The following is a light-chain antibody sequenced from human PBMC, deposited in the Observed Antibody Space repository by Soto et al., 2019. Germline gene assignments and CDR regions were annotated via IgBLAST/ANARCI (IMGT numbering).Light chain of an antibody. Sequence: SYEQTQPPSVSVAPGKTASITCGGNNIGGKTVHWFQQKPGQAPVVVLYYDTHRPSGIPERFSGSNSGNTATLTISRVEAGDEADYYCHVWDSSSDHVVFGGGTKLTVL. CDR2: YDT. CDR3: HVWDSSSDHVV. CDR1: NIGGKT. J-gene: IGLJ3*02. V-gene: IGLV3-21*04.